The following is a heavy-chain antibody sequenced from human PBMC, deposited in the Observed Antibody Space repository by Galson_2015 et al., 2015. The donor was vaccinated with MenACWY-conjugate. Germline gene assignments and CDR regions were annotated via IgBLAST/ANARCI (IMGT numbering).Heavy chain of an antibody. J-gene: IGHJ4*02. Sequence: SVKVSCKASGYIFTSYGISWVRQAPGQGLEWMGWISSYNGNTNYAQKFQGRITMSTDTSTTTDYMELRSLRFDDTAVYYCARVGAAGTWVEYDYWGQGT. CDR1: GYIFTSYG. CDR2: ISSYNGNT. CDR3: ARVGAAGTWVEYDY. D-gene: IGHD6-13*01. V-gene: IGHV1-18*01.